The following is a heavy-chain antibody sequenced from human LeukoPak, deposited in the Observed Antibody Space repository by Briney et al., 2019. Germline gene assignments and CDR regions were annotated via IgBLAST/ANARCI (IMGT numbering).Heavy chain of an antibody. J-gene: IGHJ5*02. V-gene: IGHV4-34*01. Sequence: SETLSLTCAVYGGSFSGYYWSWIRQPPGKGLEWIGEINHSGSTNYNPSLKSRVTISVDTSKNQFSLKLSSVTAADTAVYYCARANRIAVAGTWGQGTLVTVSS. D-gene: IGHD6-19*01. CDR2: INHSGST. CDR1: GGSFSGYY. CDR3: ARANRIAVAGT.